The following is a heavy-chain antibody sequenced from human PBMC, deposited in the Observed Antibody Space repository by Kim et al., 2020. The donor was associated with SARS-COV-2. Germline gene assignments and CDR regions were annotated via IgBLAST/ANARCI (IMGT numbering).Heavy chain of an antibody. J-gene: IGHJ4*02. CDR2: ISYDGSNK. V-gene: IGHV3-30-3*01. Sequence: GSLRLSCAASGFTFSSYAMHWVHQAPGKGLEWVAVISYDGSNKYYADSVKGRFTISRDNSKNTLYLQMNSLRAEDTAVYYCASTVTTTPFYWGQGTLVT. CDR1: GFTFSSYA. D-gene: IGHD4-4*01. CDR3: ASTVTTTPFY.